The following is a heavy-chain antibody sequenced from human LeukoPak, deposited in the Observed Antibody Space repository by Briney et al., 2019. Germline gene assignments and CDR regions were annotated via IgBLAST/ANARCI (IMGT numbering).Heavy chain of an antibody. V-gene: IGHV3-30*18. Sequence: PGGSLRLSCAASGFTFSNYGMHWVRQAPGKGLEWVTLISYDGSNKYYADSVKGRSTISRDNSKNTLYLQMNSLRAEDTAVYYCAKDYRPHDFWSGLVDYWGQGTLVTVSS. CDR3: AKDYRPHDFWSGLVDY. CDR1: GFTFSNYG. D-gene: IGHD3-3*01. J-gene: IGHJ4*02. CDR2: ISYDGSNK.